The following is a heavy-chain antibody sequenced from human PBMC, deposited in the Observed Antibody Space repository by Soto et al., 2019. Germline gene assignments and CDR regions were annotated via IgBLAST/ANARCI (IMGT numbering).Heavy chain of an antibody. CDR3: AREGRGITAAGPGYYGMDV. J-gene: IGHJ6*02. CDR1: GHTFTGYY. V-gene: IGHV1-2*02. Sequence: ASVKVSCKASGHTFTGYYMNWVRQAPGQGLEWMGWINPNSGGTNYAQKFQGRVTMTRDTSISTAYMELSRLRSDDTAVYYCAREGRGITAAGPGYYGMDVWGQGTKGTVS. D-gene: IGHD6-13*01. CDR2: INPNSGGT.